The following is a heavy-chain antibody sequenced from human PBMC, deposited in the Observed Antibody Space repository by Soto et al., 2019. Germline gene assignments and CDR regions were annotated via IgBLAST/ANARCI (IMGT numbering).Heavy chain of an antibody. D-gene: IGHD6-13*01. V-gene: IGHV3-9*01. Sequence: GGSLRLSCAASGFTFDDYAMHWVRQAPGKGLEWVSGISWNSGSIGYADSVKGRFTISRDNAKNSLYLQMNSLRAEDTAVYYCAKDPRTCSSSWAGSYFQHWGQGTQVTVSS. CDR3: AKDPRTCSSSWAGSYFQH. J-gene: IGHJ1*01. CDR2: ISWNSGSI. CDR1: GFTFDDYA.